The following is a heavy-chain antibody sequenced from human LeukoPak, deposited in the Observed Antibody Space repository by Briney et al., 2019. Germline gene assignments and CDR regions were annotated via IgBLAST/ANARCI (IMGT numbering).Heavy chain of an antibody. CDR3: ARAGTARAVTDFDY. V-gene: IGHV4-59*01. D-gene: IGHD1-7*01. J-gene: IGHJ4*02. Sequence: PSETLSLTCTVSGGSISNYYWSWIRQPPGKGLEWIGYIYYGGSTNYNPSLKSRVTISLDMSKYQFSLRLSSVTAADTAVYYCARAGTARAVTDFDYWGQGTLVTVSS. CDR2: IYYGGST. CDR1: GGSISNYY.